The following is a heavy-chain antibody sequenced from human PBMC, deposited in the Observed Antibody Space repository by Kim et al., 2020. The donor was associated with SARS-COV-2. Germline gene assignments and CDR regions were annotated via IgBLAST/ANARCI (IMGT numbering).Heavy chain of an antibody. V-gene: IGHV4-39*01. J-gene: IGHJ4*02. CDR3: SRRGDY. CDR1: GGSISTNYYY. Sequence: SETLSLTCTVPGGSISTNYYYWGWIRQPPGKGLEWIGSIYYSGTTHYNPSLKSRVTISIDKSKNQFSLRLSSVTAADTAVYYCSRRGDYWGQGTLVTVSS. CDR2: IYYSGTT.